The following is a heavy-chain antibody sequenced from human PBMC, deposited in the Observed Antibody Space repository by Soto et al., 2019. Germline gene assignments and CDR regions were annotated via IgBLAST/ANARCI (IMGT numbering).Heavy chain of an antibody. CDR1: SGPSSSHN. Sequence: QVQLEQSGPGLVKPSETLSLTCTVSSGPSSSHNWGWIRQSPGRGLEWIGYVYNTGGTSYNPSLKSRVTISADTSANHISQTLSFVTAADTAIYYCVRQGIGSLHGLVDVWGQGTTVSVSS. V-gene: IGHV4-59*08. CDR2: VYNTGGT. J-gene: IGHJ6*02. D-gene: IGHD1-26*01. CDR3: VRQGIGSLHGLVDV.